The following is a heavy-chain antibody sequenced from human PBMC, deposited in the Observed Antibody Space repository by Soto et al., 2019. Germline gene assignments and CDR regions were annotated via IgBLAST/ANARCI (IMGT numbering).Heavy chain of an antibody. Sequence: QITLKESGPTLVKPTQTLTLTCTFSGFSLSTTGVGVGWIRQPPGKALEWLALIYWDDDKRYSPSLKSRLTITKDTSKNEVVLTMTNMDPVDTATYYCAHIRDSSSGADYWGQGTLVTVSS. CDR3: AHIRDSSSGADY. CDR1: GFSLSTTGVG. J-gene: IGHJ4*02. D-gene: IGHD6-13*01. CDR2: IYWDDDK. V-gene: IGHV2-5*02.